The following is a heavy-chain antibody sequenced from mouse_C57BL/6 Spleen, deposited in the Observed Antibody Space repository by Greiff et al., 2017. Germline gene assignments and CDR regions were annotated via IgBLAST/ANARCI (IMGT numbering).Heavy chain of an antibody. CDR3: ANQLGPYYYALDD. D-gene: IGHD3-1*01. Sequence: QVHVKQSGAELVRPGTSVKVSCKASGYAFTNYLMEWVKQRPGQGLEWIGVINPGSGGTNYNEKFKGKATLTADKSSSTAYMKLSSLTTEDSAVYFCANQLGPYYYALDDWGQGTTVTVSS. CDR2: INPGSGGT. J-gene: IGHJ4*01. CDR1: GYAFTNYL. V-gene: IGHV1-54*01.